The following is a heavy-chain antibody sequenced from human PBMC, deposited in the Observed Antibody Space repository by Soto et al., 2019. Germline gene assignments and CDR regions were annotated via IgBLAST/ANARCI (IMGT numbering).Heavy chain of an antibody. Sequence: SVKVSCKASGGTFSSYGVSWVRQAPGQGLEWMGRIIPVFGIEHYAQKSQGRVTVTADESTSTAYMELSGLTSEDTAVYYCARGLSYYDSSGYSDAIDIWGQGTRVTVSS. CDR3: ARGLSYYDSSGYSDAIDI. CDR1: GGTFSSYG. CDR2: IIPVFGIE. D-gene: IGHD3-22*01. V-gene: IGHV1-69*13. J-gene: IGHJ3*02.